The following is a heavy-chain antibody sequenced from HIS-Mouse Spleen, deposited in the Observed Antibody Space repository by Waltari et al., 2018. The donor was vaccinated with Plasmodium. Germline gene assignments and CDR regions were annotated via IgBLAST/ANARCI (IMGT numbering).Heavy chain of an antibody. CDR1: GGSFSGYY. J-gene: IGHJ2*01. Sequence: QVQLQQWGAGLLKPSETLSLTCAVYGGSFSGYYWSWIRQPPGKGLEWIGESNHSGSTNYNPALKSRVTTSVDTSKTQFSLKLSSVTAADTAVYYCARVTSSGVYWYFDLWGRGTLVTVSS. CDR2: SNHSGST. D-gene: IGHD3-3*01. V-gene: IGHV4-34*01. CDR3: ARVTSSGVYWYFDL.